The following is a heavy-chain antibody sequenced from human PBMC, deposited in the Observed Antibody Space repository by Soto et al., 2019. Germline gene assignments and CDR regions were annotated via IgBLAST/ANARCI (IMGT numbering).Heavy chain of an antibody. CDR2: VSNDGSNK. CDR3: AKDQSTNSRSYHALDV. CDR1: DFTFSSYA. Sequence: QVQLVESGGGVVQPGESLRLSCAASDFTFSSYAMHWVRQAPGKGLEWVAVVSNDGSNKYYADSVKGRFTISRDNSKNTLNLQMNSLRAEDTAVYYCAKDQSTNSRSYHALDVWGQGTTVTVSS. J-gene: IGHJ6*02. V-gene: IGHV3-30*18. D-gene: IGHD2-8*01.